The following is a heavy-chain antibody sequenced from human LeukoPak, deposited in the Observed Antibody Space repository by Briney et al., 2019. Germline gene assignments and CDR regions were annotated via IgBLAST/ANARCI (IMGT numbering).Heavy chain of an antibody. J-gene: IGHJ4*02. V-gene: IGHV3-43*01. D-gene: IGHD3-10*01. CDR1: GFTFDDYA. Sequence: GGSLRLSCAASGFTFDDYAMHWVRQAPGKGLQWVSLISWEGHTTYYADSVRGRFTISRDNTKNSLFLEMKSLTTDDTAFYYCTRDTDFGSPTNYFDHGGQGTLVSVSS. CDR3: TRDTDFGSPTNYFDH. CDR2: ISWEGHTT.